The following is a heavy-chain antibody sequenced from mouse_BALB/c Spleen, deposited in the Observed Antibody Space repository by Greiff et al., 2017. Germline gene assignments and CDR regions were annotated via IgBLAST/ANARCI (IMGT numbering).Heavy chain of an antibody. Sequence: EVQRVESGGGLVKPGGSLKLSCAASGFTFSDYYMYWVRQTPEKRLEWVATISDGGSYTYYPDSVKGRFTISRDNAKNNLYLQMSSLKSEDTAMYYCARGYDGDYPAWFAYWGQGTLVTVSA. CDR2: ISDGGSYT. V-gene: IGHV5-4*02. D-gene: IGHD2-3*01. J-gene: IGHJ3*01. CDR3: ARGYDGDYPAWFAY. CDR1: GFTFSDYY.